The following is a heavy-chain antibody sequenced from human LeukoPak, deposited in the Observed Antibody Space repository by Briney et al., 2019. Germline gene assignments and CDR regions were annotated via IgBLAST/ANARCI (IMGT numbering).Heavy chain of an antibody. CDR1: GGSISSDSYY. V-gene: IGHV4-61*02. CDR3: ARHSSSRATFGY. Sequence: SETLSLTCTVSGGSISSDSYYWSWIRQPAGKGLEWIGRIYTSGSTNYNPSLKSRVTISVDTSKNQFSLKLSSMTAADTAVYYCARHSSSRATFGYWGQGTLVTVSS. J-gene: IGHJ4*02. D-gene: IGHD6-13*01. CDR2: IYTSGST.